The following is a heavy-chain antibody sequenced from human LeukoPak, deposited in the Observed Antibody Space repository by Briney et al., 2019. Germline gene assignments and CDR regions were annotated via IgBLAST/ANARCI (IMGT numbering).Heavy chain of an antibody. Sequence: GSLRLSCAASGFTFSSYAMNWVRQAPGKGLEWVAGISSGDRTFHAESVKGRFTISRDKSKDTLYLQMNSLRAEDTAVYYCAKDATASPYFHWFDNWGQGTQVIISS. J-gene: IGHJ4*02. CDR1: GFTFSSYA. CDR3: AKDATASPYFHWFDN. CDR2: ISSGDRT. D-gene: IGHD3-9*01. V-gene: IGHV3-23*01.